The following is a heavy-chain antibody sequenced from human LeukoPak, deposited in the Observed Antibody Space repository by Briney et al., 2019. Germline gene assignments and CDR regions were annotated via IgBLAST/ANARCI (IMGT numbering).Heavy chain of an antibody. J-gene: IGHJ5*02. Sequence: GGSLRLSCGSTAFNFTAYWMHWVRQDPRQGLLWVARINSDGTTTNYADSVKGRFTISRDNAKNTLFLQMNSLRTEDTAVYFCAVSNGGYGPWGQGALVTVSS. CDR2: INSDGTTT. D-gene: IGHD5-12*01. CDR3: AVSNGGYGP. V-gene: IGHV3-74*01. CDR1: AFNFTAYW.